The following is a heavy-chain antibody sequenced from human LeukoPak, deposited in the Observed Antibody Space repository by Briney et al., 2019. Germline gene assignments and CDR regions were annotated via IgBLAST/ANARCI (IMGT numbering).Heavy chain of an antibody. Sequence: SETLSLTCAVYGGSFSGYDWSWIRQPPGKGLEWIGEINHSGSTNYNPSLKSRVTISVDTSKNQFSLKLSSVTAADTAVYYCARGNGLLNYWGQGTLVTVSS. D-gene: IGHD1-26*01. CDR2: INHSGST. CDR1: GGSFSGYD. V-gene: IGHV4-34*01. CDR3: ARGNGLLNY. J-gene: IGHJ4*02.